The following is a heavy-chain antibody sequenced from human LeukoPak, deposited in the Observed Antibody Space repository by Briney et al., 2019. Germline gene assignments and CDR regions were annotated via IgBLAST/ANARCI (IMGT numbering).Heavy chain of an antibody. J-gene: IGHJ4*02. V-gene: IGHV3-30-3*01. CDR2: ISYDGSNK. Sequence: GRSLRLSCAASGFTFSSYAMHWVRQAPGKGLEWVAVISYDGSNKYYADSVKGRFTISRDNSKNTLYLQMNSLRAEDTAVYYCAKDADDYVWGSYPTFDYWGQGTLVTVSS. CDR3: AKDADDYVWGSYPTFDY. D-gene: IGHD3-16*02. CDR1: GFTFSSYA.